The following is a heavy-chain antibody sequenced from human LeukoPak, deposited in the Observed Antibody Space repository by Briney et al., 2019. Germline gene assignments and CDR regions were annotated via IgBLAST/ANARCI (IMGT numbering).Heavy chain of an antibody. D-gene: IGHD6-13*01. V-gene: IGHV4-39*07. J-gene: IGHJ4*02. CDR3: GSGTVDGY. CDR1: GVSISSSSYY. Sequence: SETLSLTCTVSGVSISSSSYYWGWIRQPPGKGLEWIGEINHSGSTNYNPSLKSRVTISVDTSKNQLSLKLSSVTAADTAVYYCGSGTVDGYWGQGTLVTVSS. CDR2: INHSGST.